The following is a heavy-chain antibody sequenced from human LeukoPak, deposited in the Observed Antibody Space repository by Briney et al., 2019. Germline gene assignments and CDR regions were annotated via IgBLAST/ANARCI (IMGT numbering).Heavy chain of an antibody. D-gene: IGHD1-26*01. CDR3: AKGHYSGSHFDY. Sequence: GGSLRLSCAASGFTFSSYAMSWVRQAPGKGLEWVSAISGSGGSTYYADSVKGRFTISRDNSKNTPYLQMNSLRAEDTAVYYCAKGHYSGSHFDYWGQGTLVTVSS. CDR1: GFTFSSYA. V-gene: IGHV3-23*01. CDR2: ISGSGGST. J-gene: IGHJ4*02.